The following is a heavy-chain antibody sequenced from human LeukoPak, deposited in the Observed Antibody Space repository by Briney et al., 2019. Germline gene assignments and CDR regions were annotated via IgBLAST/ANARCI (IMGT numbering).Heavy chain of an antibody. CDR2: ISWNSGSI. Sequence: GGSLRLSCAASGFTFDDYAMHWVRHAPGKGLEWVSGISWNSGSIGYADSVKGRFTISRDNAKNSLYLQMNSLRAEDMALYYCAKNRGDYDPEYFQHWGQGTLVTVSS. J-gene: IGHJ1*01. CDR1: GFTFDDYA. CDR3: AKNRGDYDPEYFQH. V-gene: IGHV3-9*03. D-gene: IGHD4-17*01.